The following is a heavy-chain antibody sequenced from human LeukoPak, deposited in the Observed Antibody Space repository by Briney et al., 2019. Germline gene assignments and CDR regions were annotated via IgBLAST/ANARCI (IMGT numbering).Heavy chain of an antibody. CDR3: ARGAVVVGATHYYYGMDV. CDR2: ISAYNGNT. V-gene: IGHV1-18*01. D-gene: IGHD1-26*01. CDR1: GYTFSNYG. J-gene: IGHJ6*02. Sequence: ASVKVSCKASGYTFSNYGISWVRQAPGQGLEWLGWISAYNGNTHYAQKFQGRVTMTRDTSTSTVYMELSSLRSEDTAVYYCARGAVVVGATHYYYGMDVWGQGTTVTVSS.